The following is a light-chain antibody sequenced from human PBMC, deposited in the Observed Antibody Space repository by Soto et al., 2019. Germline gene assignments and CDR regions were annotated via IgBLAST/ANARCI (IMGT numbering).Light chain of an antibody. Sequence: EVVMTQTPATLSVSPGERASFPCRASQSVTSNLAWYQQKPGQAPRLLIYAASARATGIPARFSGSGSGTEFTLTIASLQSEDFAVYYCQQYNNWHPTFGRGTKVEIK. CDR3: QQYNNWHPT. CDR2: AAS. CDR1: QSVTSN. V-gene: IGKV3-15*01. J-gene: IGKJ4*02.